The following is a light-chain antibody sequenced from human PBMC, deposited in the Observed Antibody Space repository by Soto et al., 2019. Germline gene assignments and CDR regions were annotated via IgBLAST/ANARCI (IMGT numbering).Light chain of an antibody. J-gene: IGKJ5*01. Sequence: EIVMTQSPATLSVSPGERATLSCRASQSVSSNLAWYQQKPGLAPRLLIYGASTRATGIPARFSGSGSGTEFTLTISSLQSEDFAIYYCQQYDNWPPITFGQGTRLAIK. CDR1: QSVSSN. CDR2: GAS. CDR3: QQYDNWPPIT. V-gene: IGKV3-15*01.